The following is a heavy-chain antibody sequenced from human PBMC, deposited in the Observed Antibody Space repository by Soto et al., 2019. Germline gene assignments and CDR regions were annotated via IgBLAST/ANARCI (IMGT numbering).Heavy chain of an antibody. CDR1: GGSFSGYY. Sequence: SETLSLTCAVYGGSFSGYYWSWIRQPPGKGLEWIGEINHSGSTNYNPSLKSRVTISVDTSKNQFSLKLSSVTAADTAVYYCARDERQWLVDAFDIWGQGTIVTVSS. CDR3: ARDERQWLVDAFDI. D-gene: IGHD6-19*01. CDR2: INHSGST. J-gene: IGHJ3*02. V-gene: IGHV4-34*01.